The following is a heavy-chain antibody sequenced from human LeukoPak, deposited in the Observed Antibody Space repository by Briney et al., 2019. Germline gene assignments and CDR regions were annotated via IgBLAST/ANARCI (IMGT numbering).Heavy chain of an antibody. CDR1: GFTFSDYY. Sequence: GGPLRLSCAASGFTFSDYYMTWIRQGPGKGLEWVSNISSSSTYTNYAGSVKGRFTISRDNAKNSLYLQMNSLRAEDTAVYYCARVLGATFDDYYGMDVWGQGTTVTVSS. CDR3: ARVLGATFDDYYGMDV. D-gene: IGHD1-26*01. CDR2: ISSSSTYT. J-gene: IGHJ6*01. V-gene: IGHV3-11*05.